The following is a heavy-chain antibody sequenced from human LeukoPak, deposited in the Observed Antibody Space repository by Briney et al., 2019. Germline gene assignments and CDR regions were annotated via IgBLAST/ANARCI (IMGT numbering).Heavy chain of an antibody. J-gene: IGHJ4*02. CDR2: ISSSSSYI. CDR1: GFTFSSYS. D-gene: IGHD2-2*01. Sequence: GGSLRLSCAASGFTFSSYSMNWVRQAPGKGLEWVSSISSSSSYIYYADPVKGRFTISRDNAKNSLYLQMNSLRAEDTAVYYCARLGELDRRQLLCDYWGQGTLVTVSS. V-gene: IGHV3-21*01. CDR3: ARLGELDRRQLLCDY.